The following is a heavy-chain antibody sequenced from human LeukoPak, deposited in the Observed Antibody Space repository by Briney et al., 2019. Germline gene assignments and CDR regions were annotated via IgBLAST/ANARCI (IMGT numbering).Heavy chain of an antibody. CDR3: AKGLRGPVVFDY. J-gene: IGHJ4*02. CDR2: ISGSGGST. CDR1: GFTFSSYA. V-gene: IGHV3-23*01. Sequence: GRSLRLSCAASGFTFSSYAMSWVRQAPGKGLEWVSAISGSGGSTYYADSVKGRFTISRDNSKNTLYLQMNSLRAEDTAVYYCAKGLRGPVVFDYWGQGTLVTVSS.